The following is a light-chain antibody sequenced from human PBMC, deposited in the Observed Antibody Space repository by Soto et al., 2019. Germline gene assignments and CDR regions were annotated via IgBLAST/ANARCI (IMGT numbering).Light chain of an antibody. CDR2: GAS. J-gene: IGKJ4*01. V-gene: IGKV3-20*01. CDR1: QTVRNNY. Sequence: EFVLTQSPGTLSLSPGERATLSCRASQTVRNNYLAWYQQKPGQAPRLLIYGASTRATGIPARFSGSGSGTDFSLTISRLEPEDFAVYYCQQYGLSLLTFGGGTTVDIK. CDR3: QQYGLSLLT.